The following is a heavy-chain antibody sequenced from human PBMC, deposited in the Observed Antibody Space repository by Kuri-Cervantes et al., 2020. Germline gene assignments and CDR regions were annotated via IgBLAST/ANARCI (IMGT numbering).Heavy chain of an antibody. Sequence: SETLSLTCTVSGGSISSGDYYWSWIRQPPGKGLEWIGYIYYSGSTYYNPSLKSRVTISVDTSKNQFSLKLSSVTAADTAVYYCARGGNGYGFGELDYWGQGTLVTVSS. J-gene: IGHJ4*02. CDR1: GGSISSGDYY. V-gene: IGHV4-30-4*01. D-gene: IGHD3-10*01. CDR3: ARGGNGYGFGELDY. CDR2: IYYSGST.